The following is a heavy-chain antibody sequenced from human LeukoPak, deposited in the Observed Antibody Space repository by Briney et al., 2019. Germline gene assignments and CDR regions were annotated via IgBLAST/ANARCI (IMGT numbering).Heavy chain of an antibody. CDR2: IYHSGST. V-gene: IGHV4-30-2*01. D-gene: IGHD3-22*01. CDR3: ARAPGGYYDSSGYFDY. Sequence: SESLSLTCAASGCSISSGGYSWSWIRQPPGMGLVWIGYIYHSGSTYYNPSLKSRVAISVDRSKNQFSLKLSSVTAADTAVYYCARAPGGYYDSSGYFDYWGQGTLVTVSS. CDR1: GCSISSGGYS. J-gene: IGHJ4*02.